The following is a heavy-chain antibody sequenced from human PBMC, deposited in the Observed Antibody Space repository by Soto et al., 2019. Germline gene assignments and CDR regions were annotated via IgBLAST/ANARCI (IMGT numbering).Heavy chain of an antibody. V-gene: IGHV3-21*01. CDR1: GFTFSSYS. D-gene: IGHD3-3*01. J-gene: IGHJ4*02. CDR3: ARAGRRVTIFGVDSIDY. CDR2: ISSSSSYI. Sequence: GGSLRLSCAASGFTFSSYSMNWVRQAPGKGLEWVSSISSSSSYIYYADSVKGRFTISRDNAKNSLYLQMNSLRAEDTAVYYCARAGRRVTIFGVDSIDYWGQGTLVTVSS.